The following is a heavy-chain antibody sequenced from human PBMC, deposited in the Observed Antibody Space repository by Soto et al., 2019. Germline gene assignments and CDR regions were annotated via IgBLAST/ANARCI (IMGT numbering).Heavy chain of an antibody. CDR1: GFTFSTYG. CDR3: VKFGGRAYPYYYRDV. V-gene: IGHV3-23*01. Sequence: DVQLLESGGGLVQWGGSLRLSCVTSGFTFSTYGMTWVRQAPGKGLEWVSYGGSGGSRYYAESVKGRFTISRDNSKNTLSLEMNSLRAEDTATYYCVKFGGRAYPYYYRDVWGKGTTVTVSS. D-gene: IGHD3-10*01. J-gene: IGHJ6*03. CDR2: YGGSGGSR.